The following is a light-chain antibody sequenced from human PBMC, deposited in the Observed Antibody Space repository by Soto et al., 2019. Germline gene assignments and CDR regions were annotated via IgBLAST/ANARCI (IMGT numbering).Light chain of an antibody. J-gene: IGKJ1*01. CDR2: DAS. CDR1: QSVSSY. Sequence: EIVLTQSPATLSLSPGERATLSCRASQSVSSYLAWYQQKPGQAPRLLIYDASIRATGIPARFSGSGSGTDFNLTINSLEPEDFAVYYCQQRSNWPPWTFGQGTKVEIK. V-gene: IGKV3-11*01. CDR3: QQRSNWPPWT.